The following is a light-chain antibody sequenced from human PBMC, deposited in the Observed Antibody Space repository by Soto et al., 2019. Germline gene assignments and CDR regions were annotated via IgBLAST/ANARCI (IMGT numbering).Light chain of an antibody. CDR1: QSVSSSY. CDR2: GAS. V-gene: IGKV3-20*01. CDR3: QQYGSSPLT. J-gene: IGKJ4*01. Sequence: EIVLTQSPGTLSVSPGERATLSCRASQSVSSSYLAWYQQKPGQAPRLLIYGASSRATGIPYRFSGSGSGTDFTLTISRLEPEDFAVYYCQQYGSSPLTFGGGTKVDIK.